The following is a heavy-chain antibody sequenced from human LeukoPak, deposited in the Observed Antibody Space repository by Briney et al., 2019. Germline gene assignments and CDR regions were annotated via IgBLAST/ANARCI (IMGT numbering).Heavy chain of an antibody. CDR2: IYTSGDT. V-gene: IGHV4-61*02. Sequence: PSQTLSLTCTVSGGSVSSGTYYWNWIRQPAGKGLEWIGRIYTSGDTNYNPSLKSRVTISVDTSKNQFSLNLGSVTAADTAVYYCARMKQYSYGIFDSWGQGTLVTVSS. CDR3: ARMKQYSYGIFDS. J-gene: IGHJ4*02. D-gene: IGHD5-18*01. CDR1: GGSVSSGTYY.